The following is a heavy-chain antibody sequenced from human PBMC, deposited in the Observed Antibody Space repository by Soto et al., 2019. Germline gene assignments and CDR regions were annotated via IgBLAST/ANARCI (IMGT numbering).Heavy chain of an antibody. CDR3: AKDLIAARVYYYGMDV. D-gene: IGHD6-6*01. CDR2: ISYDGSNK. J-gene: IGHJ6*02. V-gene: IGHV3-30*18. Sequence: GGSLRLSCAASGFTFSSYGMHWVRQAPGKGLEWVAVISYDGSNKYYADSVKGRFTISRDNSKNTLYLQMNSLRAEDTAVYYCAKDLIAARVYYYGMDVWGQGTTVTVSS. CDR1: GFTFSSYG.